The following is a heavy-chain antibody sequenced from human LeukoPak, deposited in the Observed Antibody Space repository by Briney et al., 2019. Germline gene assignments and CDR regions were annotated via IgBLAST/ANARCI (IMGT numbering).Heavy chain of an antibody. CDR2: IKNKVDGGTT. CDR1: GFTFSDAY. V-gene: IGHV3-15*01. D-gene: IGHD2-15*01. J-gene: IGHJ4*02. Sequence: GGSLRLSCAASGFTFSDAYMSWVRQAPGKGLEWVGRIKNKVDGGTTDYAASVKGRFTMSRAYSRNTLYLQMNSLKTEDTAVYFCTTDAGYGGRWYNYWGQGTLLTVSS. CDR3: TTDAGYGGRWYNY.